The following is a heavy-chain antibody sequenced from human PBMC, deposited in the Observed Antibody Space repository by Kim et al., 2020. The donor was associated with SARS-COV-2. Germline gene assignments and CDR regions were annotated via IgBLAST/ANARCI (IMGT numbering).Heavy chain of an antibody. CDR2: IYYSGST. CDR1: GGSISSSNYY. J-gene: IGHJ4*02. CDR3: AGRIAALGWSPFDY. D-gene: IGHD6-6*01. Sequence: SETLSLTCTVSGGSISSSNYYWGWIRQPPGKGLEWIGSIYYSGSTYYNPSLKSRVTISVDTSKNQFSLKLSSVTVADTAVYYCAGRIAALGWSPFDYWGQGTLVTVSS. V-gene: IGHV4-39*01.